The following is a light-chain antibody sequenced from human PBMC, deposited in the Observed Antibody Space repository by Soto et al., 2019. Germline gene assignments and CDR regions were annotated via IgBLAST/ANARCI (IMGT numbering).Light chain of an antibody. CDR3: AAWDDSLNGLYV. CDR2: SNN. V-gene: IGLV1-44*01. J-gene: IGLJ1*01. CDR1: SSNIGSNT. Sequence: SVLTQPPSASGTPGQRVTISCSGSSSNIGSNTVNWYQQLPGTAPKLLIYSNNQRPSGVPDRFSVSKSGTSASLAISGIXXEYEADYYCAAWDDSLNGLYVFGTGTKVTVL.